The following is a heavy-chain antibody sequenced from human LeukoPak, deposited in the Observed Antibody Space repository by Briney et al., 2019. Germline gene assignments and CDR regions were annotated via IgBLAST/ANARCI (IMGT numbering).Heavy chain of an antibody. V-gene: IGHV4-59*08. Sequence: SETLSLTCTVSGGSIGSYYWSWIRQPPGKGLEWIGYIYYSGSTNYNPSLKSRVTISVDTSKNQFSLKLSSVTAADTAVYYCARRVISEISIDKGNWLDPWGQGTLVTVSS. D-gene: IGHD3-3*01. J-gene: IGHJ5*02. CDR1: GGSIGSYY. CDR3: ARRVISEISIDKGNWLDP. CDR2: IYYSGST.